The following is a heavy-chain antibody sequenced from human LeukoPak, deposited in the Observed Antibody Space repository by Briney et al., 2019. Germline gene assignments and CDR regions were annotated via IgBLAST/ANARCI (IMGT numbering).Heavy chain of an antibody. CDR1: GGSISSGGYY. CDR2: IYYSGST. D-gene: IGHD3-16*01. CDR3: AKGGGGNYFDY. V-gene: IGHV4-31*03. Sequence: SETLSLTCTVSGGSISSGGYYWSWIRQHPGKGLEWIGYIYYSGSTYYNPSLKSRVTISVDTSKNQFSLKLSSVTAADTAAYYCAKGGGGNYFDYWGQGTLVTVSS. J-gene: IGHJ4*02.